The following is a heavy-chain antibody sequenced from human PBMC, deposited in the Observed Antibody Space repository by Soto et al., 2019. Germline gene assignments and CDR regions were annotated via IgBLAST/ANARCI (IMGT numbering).Heavy chain of an antibody. J-gene: IGHJ4*02. CDR1: AGSFSGYY. CDR3: ARSRPQMTHKHGSGSYYLNPPDY. D-gene: IGHD3-10*01. Sequence: QVQLQQWGAGLLKPSETLSLTCAVYAGSFSGYYWSWIRPPPGKGLEWLGEINHSGRTHYNPSLKSRVPIAVDTTKTQFSLKLSSVTAADTAVYYSARSRPQMTHKHGSGSYYLNPPDYWGQGTLVTVSS. V-gene: IGHV4-34*01. CDR2: INHSGRT.